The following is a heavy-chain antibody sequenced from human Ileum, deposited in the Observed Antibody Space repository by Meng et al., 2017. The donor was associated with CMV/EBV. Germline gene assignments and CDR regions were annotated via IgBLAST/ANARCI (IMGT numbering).Heavy chain of an antibody. J-gene: IGHJ4*02. CDR3: ARGRLRFGATHDY. CDR2: VSPNNGIT. V-gene: IGHV1-8*01. CDR1: GYSFTTFD. Sequence: CKASGYSFTTFDINWVRQAAGQGLEWMGWVSPNNGITGYAQKFQGRVTITRDTSINTAYMELSGLTSEDTAVYYCARGRLRFGATHDYWGQGTLVTVSS. D-gene: IGHD3-10*01.